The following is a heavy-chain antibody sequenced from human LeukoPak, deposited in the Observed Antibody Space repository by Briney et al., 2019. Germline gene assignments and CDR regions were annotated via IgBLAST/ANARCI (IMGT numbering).Heavy chain of an antibody. D-gene: IGHD4-23*01. Sequence: GGSLRLSCAASGFTFSRYSMNWVRQAPGKGLEWVSNISGGGISGGNTYYADSVKGRFTISRDNSKNTLYLQMNSLRTEDTAVYYCAKSGNNRFDYWGQGTLVTVSS. J-gene: IGHJ4*02. V-gene: IGHV3-23*01. CDR3: AKSGNNRFDY. CDR2: ISGGGISGGNT. CDR1: GFTFSRYS.